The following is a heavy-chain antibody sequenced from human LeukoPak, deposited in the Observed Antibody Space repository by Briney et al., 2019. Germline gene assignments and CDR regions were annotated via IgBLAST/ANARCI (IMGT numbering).Heavy chain of an antibody. CDR2: IIPIFGTA. V-gene: IGHV1-69*05. J-gene: IGHJ4*02. CDR3: GRKAGDCGGGSCYSIDY. Sequence: ASVKVSCKASGGTFSSYAISWVRQAPGQGLEWMGGIIPIFGTANYAQKFQGRVTITTDESTSTAYIEVSSLRSEDTAVYYCGRKAGDCGGGSCYSIDYWGQGTLVTVSS. D-gene: IGHD2-15*01. CDR1: GGTFSSYA.